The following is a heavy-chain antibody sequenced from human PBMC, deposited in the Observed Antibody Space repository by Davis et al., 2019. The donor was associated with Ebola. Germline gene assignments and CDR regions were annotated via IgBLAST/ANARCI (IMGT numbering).Heavy chain of an antibody. CDR1: GFTFSDYV. CDR2: IYRDGRT. D-gene: IGHD4-17*01. V-gene: IGHV3-NL1*01. Sequence: GESLKISCAASGFTFSDYVIHWVRQAPGKGLEWVSVIYRDGRTYYADSVKGRFTISRDNSNNTVSLQMNSVRAEDTADYYCARHVYGDFWFFDLWGRGTHVTVSS. CDR3: ARHVYGDFWFFDL. J-gene: IGHJ2*01.